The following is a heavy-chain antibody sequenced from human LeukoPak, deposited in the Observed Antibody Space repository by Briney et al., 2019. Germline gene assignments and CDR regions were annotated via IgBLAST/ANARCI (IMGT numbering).Heavy chain of an antibody. CDR2: IRSKANSYAT. J-gene: IGHJ4*02. CDR1: GFTFSGSV. V-gene: IGHV3-73*01. CDR3: STLVGGTTSGLHY. D-gene: IGHD1-26*01. Sequence: GGSLKLSCAASGFTFSGSVMHWVRQASGKGLEWVGLIRSKANSYATVYAASVKGRFTISRDDSKNTAYLQMNSLKTEDMAVFYCSTLVGGTTSGLHYWGQGTLVTVSS.